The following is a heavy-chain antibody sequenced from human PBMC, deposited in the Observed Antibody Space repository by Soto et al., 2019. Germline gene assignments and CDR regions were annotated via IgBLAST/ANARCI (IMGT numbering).Heavy chain of an antibody. J-gene: IGHJ3*02. V-gene: IGHV3-30-3*01. CDR3: AKDFRFYDSSGYYTGGAFDI. D-gene: IGHD3-22*01. Sequence: GGSLRLSCAASGFTFSSYAQHGVRQAPGKGPEWVAGISYEGSKKYYADSVKGRFTISRDNSKNTLYLQMNSLRAEDTAVYYCAKDFRFYDSSGYYTGGAFDIWGQGT. CDR2: ISYEGSKK. CDR1: GFTFSSYA.